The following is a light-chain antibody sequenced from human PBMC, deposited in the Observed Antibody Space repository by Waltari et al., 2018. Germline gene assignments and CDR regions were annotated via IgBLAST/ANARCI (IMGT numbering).Light chain of an antibody. CDR1: QRASSSY. V-gene: IGKV3-20*01. CDR2: GAS. CDR3: QQYGRSPWT. Sequence: EFVLTQSPGTLFLSPGERPPLSSRGSQRASSSYLAWYQQKPGQAPTVLIHGASSRATGIPDRFSGSGSGTDFTLTISRLEPEDFAVYYCQQYGRSPWTFGQGTKVEIK. J-gene: IGKJ1*01.